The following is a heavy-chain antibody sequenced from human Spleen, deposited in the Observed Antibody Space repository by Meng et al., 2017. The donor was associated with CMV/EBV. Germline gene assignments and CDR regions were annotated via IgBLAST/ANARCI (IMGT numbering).Heavy chain of an antibody. D-gene: IGHD5-12*01. V-gene: IGHV1-2*02. CDR3: ARTYDIVHDPFDI. CDR2: INPDSGGT. J-gene: IGHJ3*02. CDR1: GYTFISYS. Sequence: ASVKVSCKASGYTFISYSLHWVRQAPGEELQWMGWINPDSGGTTYAQKFQGRVSMTRDTSISTAYRELSRLRSDDAALYYSARTYDIVHDPFDIWGQGTMVTVSS.